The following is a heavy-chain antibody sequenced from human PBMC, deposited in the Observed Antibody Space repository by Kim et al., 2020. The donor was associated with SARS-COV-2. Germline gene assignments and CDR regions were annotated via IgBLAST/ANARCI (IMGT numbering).Heavy chain of an antibody. D-gene: IGHD6-19*01. V-gene: IGHV5-51*01. CDR3: ARRGIAVAGDYFDY. Sequence: PAFQGQVTISADKSIRTAYLQWSSLKASDTAMYYCARRGIAVAGDYFDYWGQGTLVTVSS. J-gene: IGHJ4*02.